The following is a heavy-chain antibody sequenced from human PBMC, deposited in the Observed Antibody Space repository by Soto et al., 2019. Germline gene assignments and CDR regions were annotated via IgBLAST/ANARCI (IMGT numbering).Heavy chain of an antibody. V-gene: IGHV2-5*02. CDR1: GFSLSTSGVG. J-gene: IGHJ5*02. CDR3: AHSEVDTAMVCQFDP. D-gene: IGHD5-18*01. CDR2: IYWDDAK. Sequence: QITLKESGPTLVKPTQTLTLTCTFSGFSLSTSGVGVGWIRQPPGKALEWLALIYWDDAKRYSPSLKSRLTIPKDPSKNQVVLTMTNMDPVDTATYYCAHSEVDTAMVCQFDPWGQGTLVTVSS.